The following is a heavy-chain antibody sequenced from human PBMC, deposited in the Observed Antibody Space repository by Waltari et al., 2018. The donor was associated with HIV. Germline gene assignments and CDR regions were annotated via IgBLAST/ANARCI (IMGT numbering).Heavy chain of an antibody. Sequence: LEESGGGAVQPGESLRLSCEASGFSFGSFWVGWVGQVSGKGVGLVADIKEDASERNLVDSVKGRFTVSRDNAKNLLILTMDNLKVEDTGIYYCARGAGSVWGQGTLVTVSS. V-gene: IGHV3-7*03. J-gene: IGHJ4*02. CDR3: ARGAGSV. CDR2: IKEDASER. CDR1: GFSFGSFW.